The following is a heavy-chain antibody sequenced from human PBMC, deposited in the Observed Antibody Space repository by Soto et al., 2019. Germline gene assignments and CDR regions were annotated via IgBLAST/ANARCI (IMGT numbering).Heavy chain of an antibody. CDR3: ARVLGIAAAGGAEDYYGMDV. Sequence: PGGSLRLSCAASGFTFSSYDMHWVRQATGKGLEWVSAIGTAGDTYYPGSVKGRFTISRENAKNSLYLQMNSLRAGDTAVYYCARVLGIAAAGGAEDYYGMDVWGQGTTVTVSS. D-gene: IGHD6-13*01. CDR1: GFTFSSYD. V-gene: IGHV3-13*01. CDR2: IGTAGDT. J-gene: IGHJ6*02.